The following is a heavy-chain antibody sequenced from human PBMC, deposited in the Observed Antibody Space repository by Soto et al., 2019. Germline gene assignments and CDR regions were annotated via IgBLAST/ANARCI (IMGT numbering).Heavy chain of an antibody. Sequence: EVQILQSGGGLEQPGGSLRLSCAASGFTFSNYAMSWIRQAPGKGLEWVSTIRETGNTYYADSVRGRFATSRDNSENTLYLQISSLRAEDTAVYYCAKQQMGVIRALDYWGQGTLVTVSS. CDR1: GFTFSNYA. CDR3: AKQQMGVIRALDY. CDR2: IRETGNT. J-gene: IGHJ4*02. V-gene: IGHV3-23*01. D-gene: IGHD1-26*01.